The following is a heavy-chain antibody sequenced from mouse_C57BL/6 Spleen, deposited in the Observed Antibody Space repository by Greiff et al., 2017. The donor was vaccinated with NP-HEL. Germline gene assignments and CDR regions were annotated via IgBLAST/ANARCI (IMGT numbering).Heavy chain of an antibody. V-gene: IGHV6-3*01. CDR2: IRLKSDNYAT. Sequence: EVKLVESGGGLVQPGGSMKLSCVASGFTFSNYWMNWVRQSPEKGLEWVAQIRLKSDNYATHYAESVKGRFTISRDDSKSSVYLQMNNLRAEDTGIYYCTAIDGYENYFDYWGQGTTLTVSS. CDR3: TAIDGYENYFDY. CDR1: GFTFSNYW. D-gene: IGHD2-2*01. J-gene: IGHJ2*01.